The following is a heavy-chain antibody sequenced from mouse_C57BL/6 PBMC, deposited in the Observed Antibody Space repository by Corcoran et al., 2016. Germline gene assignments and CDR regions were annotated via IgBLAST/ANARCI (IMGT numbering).Heavy chain of an antibody. CDR2: IYPGSGNT. D-gene: IGHD2-4*01. CDR1: GYTFTDYY. V-gene: IGHV1-76*01. CDR3: ARSGLRRSYYAMDY. Sequence: QVQLKQSGAELVRPGASVKLSCKASGYTFTDYYINWVKQRPGQGLEWIARIYPGSGNTYYNEKFKGKATLTAEKSSSTAYMQLSSLTSEDSAVYFCARSGLRRSYYAMDYWGQGTSVTVSS. J-gene: IGHJ4*01.